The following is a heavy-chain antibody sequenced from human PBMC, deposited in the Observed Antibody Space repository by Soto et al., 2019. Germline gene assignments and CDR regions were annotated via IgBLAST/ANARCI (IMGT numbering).Heavy chain of an antibody. J-gene: IGHJ5*02. D-gene: IGHD6-25*01. Sequence: QVQLVESGGGVVQPGRSLRLSCAASGFTFSSYGMHWVRQAPGKGLEWVAVIWYDGSNKYYADSVKGRFTISRDNSKNTLYLQMNSLRAEDTAGYYCARDHGSGYGWFDPWGQGTLVTVSS. CDR2: IWYDGSNK. CDR1: GFTFSSYG. CDR3: ARDHGSGYGWFDP. V-gene: IGHV3-33*01.